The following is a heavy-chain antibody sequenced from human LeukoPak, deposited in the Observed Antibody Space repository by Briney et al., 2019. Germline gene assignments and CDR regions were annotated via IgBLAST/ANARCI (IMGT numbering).Heavy chain of an antibody. J-gene: IGHJ3*02. V-gene: IGHV3-74*01. CDR1: GFTFSSYW. D-gene: IGHD5-24*01. CDR2: INSDGSST. Sequence: GGSLRLSCAASGFTFSSYWMHWVRQAPGGGLVWVSRINSDGSSTSYADSVKGRFTISRDNAKNTLYLQMNSLRAEDTAVYYCAALQFDAFDIWGQGTMVTVSS. CDR3: AALQFDAFDI.